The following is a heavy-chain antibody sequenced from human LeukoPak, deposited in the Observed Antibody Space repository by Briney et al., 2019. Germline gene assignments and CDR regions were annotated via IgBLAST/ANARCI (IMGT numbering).Heavy chain of an antibody. CDR2: TYYRSKWYN. Sequence: SQTLSLTCAISGDSVSSNSAAWNWIRQSPSRGLEWLGRTYYRSKWYNDYAVSVKSRITINPDTSKNQFSLQLNSVTPEVTAVYYCARDASMTTVVRYGMDVWGQGTTVTVSS. J-gene: IGHJ6*02. CDR1: GDSVSSNSAA. D-gene: IGHD4-23*01. V-gene: IGHV6-1*01. CDR3: ARDASMTTVVRYGMDV.